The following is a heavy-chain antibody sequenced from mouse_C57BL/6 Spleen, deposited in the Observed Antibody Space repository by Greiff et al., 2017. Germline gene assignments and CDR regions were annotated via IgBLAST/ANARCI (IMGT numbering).Heavy chain of an antibody. CDR1: GYTFTSYW. J-gene: IGHJ2*01. CDR2: IDPSDSYT. CDR3: ARRGSYGNHGY. V-gene: IGHV1-69*01. D-gene: IGHD2-1*01. Sequence: QVQLQQPGAELVMPGASVKLSCKASGYTFTSYWMHWVKQRPGQGLEWIGEIDPSDSYTNYNQKFKGKSTLTVDKSSSTAYMQLSSLTSEDSAVYYCARRGSYGNHGYWGQGTTLTVSS.